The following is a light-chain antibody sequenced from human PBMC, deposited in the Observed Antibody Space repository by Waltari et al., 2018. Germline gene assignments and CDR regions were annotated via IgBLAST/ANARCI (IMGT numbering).Light chain of an antibody. CDR1: SSDVGGYNY. CDR3: SSYTSSSSNWV. V-gene: IGLV2-14*01. J-gene: IGLJ3*02. Sequence: SALTQPASVSGSPGQSLTIPCPGTSSDVGGYNYFPLYQQHPGKAPKLMIYDVSNRPSGVSNRFSGSKSGNTASLTISGLQAEDEADYYCSSYTSSSSNWVFGGGTKLTVL. CDR2: DVS.